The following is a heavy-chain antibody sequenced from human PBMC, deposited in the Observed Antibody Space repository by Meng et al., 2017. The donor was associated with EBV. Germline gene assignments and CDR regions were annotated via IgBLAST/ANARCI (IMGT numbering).Heavy chain of an antibody. V-gene: IGHV1-18*01. Sequence: HVQLVQSGAAVQKPGASVKVSCKASGYTFTSYGISWVRQAPGQGLEWMGWISAYNGNTTYAQKLQGRVTMTTDTSTSTAYMELRSLRSDDTAVYYCARVRTFGGVIPPDYWGQGTLVTVSS. CDR1: GYTFTSYG. D-gene: IGHD3-16*02. CDR2: ISAYNGNT. J-gene: IGHJ4*02. CDR3: ARVRTFGGVIPPDY.